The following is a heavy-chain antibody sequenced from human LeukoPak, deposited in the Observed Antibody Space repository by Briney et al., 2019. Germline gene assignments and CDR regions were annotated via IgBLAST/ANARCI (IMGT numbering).Heavy chain of an antibody. V-gene: IGHV1-2*02. J-gene: IGHJ4*02. CDR2: INPNSGGT. D-gene: IGHD5-12*01. CDR3: ARDPYSGYGVRIDY. Sequence: ASVKVSCKASGYSFTGYYIHWVRQAPGQGLEWVGWINPNSGGTNSAQNFQGRVTMTRDTSITTAYVELSGLRSDDTAVYYCARDPYSGYGVRIDYWGQGTLVTVSS. CDR1: GYSFTGYY.